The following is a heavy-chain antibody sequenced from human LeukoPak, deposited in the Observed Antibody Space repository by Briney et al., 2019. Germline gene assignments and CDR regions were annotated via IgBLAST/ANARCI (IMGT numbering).Heavy chain of an antibody. Sequence: ASVKVSCKASGYTFTSYDINWVRQATGQGLEWMGWMNPNSGNTGYAQKFQGRVTVTRNTSISTAYMELSSLRSEDTAVYYCARDPSYDFWSGPPWYYYYYMDVWGKGTTVTVSS. D-gene: IGHD3-3*01. J-gene: IGHJ6*03. CDR1: GYTFTSYD. CDR2: MNPNSGNT. V-gene: IGHV1-8*03. CDR3: ARDPSYDFWSGPPWYYYYYMDV.